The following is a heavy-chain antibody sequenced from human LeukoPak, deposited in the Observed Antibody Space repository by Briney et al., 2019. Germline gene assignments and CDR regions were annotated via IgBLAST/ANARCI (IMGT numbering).Heavy chain of an antibody. V-gene: IGHV4-34*01. D-gene: IGHD2/OR15-2a*01. CDR3: AGGRSDFNKIISIKACFFQLLDL. CDR1: GGSFSGYY. J-gene: IGHJ6*03. Sequence: PSETLSLTCAVYGGSFSGYYWTWIRQTPGKGLEWIGEMNPSGSTNYNPSLKSRVTISVDTSKNQFSLKLSSVTAADTAVYYCAGGRSDFNKIISIKACFFQLLDLRGKGNQGHRL. CDR2: MNPSGST.